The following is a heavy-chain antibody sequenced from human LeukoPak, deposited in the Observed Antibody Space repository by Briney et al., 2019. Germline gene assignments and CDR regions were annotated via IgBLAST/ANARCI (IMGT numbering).Heavy chain of an antibody. J-gene: IGHJ6*02. CDR2: IYYGGST. V-gene: IGHV4-59*01. CDR3: ARASMVRGVTANYYYYYGMDV. D-gene: IGHD3-10*01. Sequence: TETLSLTCTVSGGSISSYYWSWIRQPPGKGLEWIGYIYYGGSTNYNPSLKSRVTISVDTSKNQFSLKLSSVTAADTAVYYCARASMVRGVTANYYYYYGMDVWGQGTTVSVSS. CDR1: GGSISSYY.